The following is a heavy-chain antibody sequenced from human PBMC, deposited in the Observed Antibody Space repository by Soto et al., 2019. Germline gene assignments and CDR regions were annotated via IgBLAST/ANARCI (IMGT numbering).Heavy chain of an antibody. Sequence: PSETLSLTCAVYGGSFSGYYWSWIRQPPGKGLEWIGEINHSGSTNYNPSLKSRVTISADTSKNQFSLKLSSVTAADTAVYYCARVLMVYATNVAYYYYYGMDVWGQGTTVTASS. J-gene: IGHJ6*02. D-gene: IGHD2-8*01. CDR1: GGSFSGYY. CDR3: ARVLMVYATNVAYYYYYGMDV. V-gene: IGHV4-34*01. CDR2: INHSGST.